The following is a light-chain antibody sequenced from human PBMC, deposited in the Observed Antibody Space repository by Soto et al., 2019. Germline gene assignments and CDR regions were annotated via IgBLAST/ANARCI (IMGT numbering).Light chain of an antibody. CDR2: EVS. J-gene: IGLJ2*01. V-gene: IGLV2-8*01. CDR3: RSFAGNTNLV. CDR1: SSDVGGYNY. Sequence: QSALTQPPSASGSPGQSVTISCTGTSSDVGGYNYVSWYQQHPGKAPKLMISEVSKRPSGVPDRFSGSKSGNTASLTVSGLQAEDEADYYCRSFAGNTNLVFGGGTQLTVL.